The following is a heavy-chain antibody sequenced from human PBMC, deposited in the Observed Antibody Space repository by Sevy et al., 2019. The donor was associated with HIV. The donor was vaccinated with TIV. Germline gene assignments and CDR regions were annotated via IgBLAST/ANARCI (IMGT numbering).Heavy chain of an antibody. V-gene: IGHV3-15*07. J-gene: IGHJ4*02. Sequence: GGSLRLSCAASGFTFSNAWMNWVRQAPGKGLEWVGRIKSKTDGGTTDYAAPVKGRFTISRDDSKNTLYLQMNSLKTDDTAVYYCTTGRGYSYGTIDYWGQGTLVTVSS. D-gene: IGHD5-18*01. CDR1: GFTFSNAW. CDR3: TTGRGYSYGTIDY. CDR2: IKSKTDGGTT.